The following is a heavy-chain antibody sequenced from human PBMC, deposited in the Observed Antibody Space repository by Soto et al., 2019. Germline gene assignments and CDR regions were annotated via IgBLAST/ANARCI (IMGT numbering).Heavy chain of an antibody. CDR3: ASSYGSGYRAFDY. J-gene: IGHJ4*02. CDR2: INPILSMS. CDR1: GDTFTFYS. V-gene: IGHV1-69*02. Sequence: QVQLVQSGAEVKRPGSSVKVSCKASGDTFTFYSINWVRQAPGLGLEWMGRINPILSMSNYAQRFQGRVTRTADKSTSTDYMELSSLRSEATAIYYCASSYGSGYRAFDYWGQGALVTVSS. D-gene: IGHD3-10*01.